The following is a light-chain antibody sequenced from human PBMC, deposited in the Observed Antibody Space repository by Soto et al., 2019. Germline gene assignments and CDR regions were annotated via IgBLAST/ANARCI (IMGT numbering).Light chain of an antibody. V-gene: IGKV3-11*01. J-gene: IGKJ5*01. Sequence: EIVLTQSPATLSLSPGERATLSCRASQSVSSYLAWYQQKPGQAPRLLIYDASNRATGIPARFSGSGSRTDFTLTISSLAAEDFAVYYCQQRSNWPPTFGQGTRLEIK. CDR2: DAS. CDR1: QSVSSY. CDR3: QQRSNWPPT.